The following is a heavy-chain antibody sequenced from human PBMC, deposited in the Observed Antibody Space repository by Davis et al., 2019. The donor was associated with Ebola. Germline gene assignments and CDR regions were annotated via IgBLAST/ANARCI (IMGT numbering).Heavy chain of an antibody. Sequence: PGGSLRLSCTASGFTFSTYTLGWIRQAPGKGLKWVSDISDSGASTYYADSVKGRFAIARDKSKNTLYLQMNSLRVEDTATYYCAKDGAIDSWGQGNLVTVSS. V-gene: IGHV3-23*01. J-gene: IGHJ4*02. D-gene: IGHD3-16*01. CDR3: AKDGAIDS. CDR1: GFTFSTYT. CDR2: ISDSGAST.